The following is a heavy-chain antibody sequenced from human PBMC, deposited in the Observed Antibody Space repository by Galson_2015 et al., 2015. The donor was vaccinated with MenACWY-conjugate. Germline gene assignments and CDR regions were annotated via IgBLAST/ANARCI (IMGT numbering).Heavy chain of an antibody. J-gene: IGHJ5*02. CDR3: ARASYAVDSWFDT. CDR2: IYFSGNS. D-gene: IGHD2-2*01. CDR1: GASISSSSYY. Sequence: ETLSLTCTVSGASISSSSYYWDWIRQSPGKGLEWIGSIYFSGNSYYNPSLKRRVTLSIDTSRNQFSLKVTSVTAADTAIYFCARASYAVDSWFDTWGQGTLVTVSS. V-gene: IGHV4-39*07.